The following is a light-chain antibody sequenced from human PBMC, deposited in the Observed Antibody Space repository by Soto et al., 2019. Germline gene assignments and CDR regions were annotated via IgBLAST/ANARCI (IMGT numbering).Light chain of an antibody. CDR1: QSITSY. J-gene: IGKJ1*01. Sequence: DIHLTQSPSSLSASVGDRVTITCRASQSITSYLHWYQQKPGKAPKLLIYAASNLQGGVPSRFSGSGSGTDFTLTITSLQPEDFATYYCQQSYNIPQTFGQGTKVDIK. CDR3: QQSYNIPQT. CDR2: AAS. V-gene: IGKV1-39*01.